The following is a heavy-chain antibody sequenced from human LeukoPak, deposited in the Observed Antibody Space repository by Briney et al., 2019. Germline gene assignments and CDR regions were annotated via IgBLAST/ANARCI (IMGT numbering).Heavy chain of an antibody. V-gene: IGHV3-7*01. Sequence: PGGSLRLSCAASGYTFSSYVMSWVRQAPGKGLEWVANMNEDGSEKNYVDSVKGRFTISRDNAQDSLYLQMNSLRAEDTAVYYCARDRGYSNFDYWGQGTLLTVSS. CDR2: MNEDGSEK. CDR1: GYTFSSYV. J-gene: IGHJ4*02. D-gene: IGHD4-11*01. CDR3: ARDRGYSNFDY.